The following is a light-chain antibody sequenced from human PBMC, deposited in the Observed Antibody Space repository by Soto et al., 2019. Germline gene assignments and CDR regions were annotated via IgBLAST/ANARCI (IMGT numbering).Light chain of an antibody. V-gene: IGLV2-14*01. Sequence: QSALTQPASVSGSPGQSITISCTGTSSDVGGYNYVSWYQQHPGTAPKLILYEVSNRPSGVSNRFSGSKSGNTASLTISGLQAEDEADYYCNSYTSKSTGVFGTGTQLTVL. CDR3: NSYTSKSTGV. CDR2: EVS. J-gene: IGLJ1*01. CDR1: SSDVGGYNY.